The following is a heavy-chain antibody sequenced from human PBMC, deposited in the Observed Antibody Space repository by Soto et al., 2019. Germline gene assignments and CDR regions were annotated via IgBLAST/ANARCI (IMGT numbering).Heavy chain of an antibody. J-gene: IGHJ4*02. CDR3: ARGTPDILIGSY. V-gene: IGHV1-69*13. CDR1: GGTFSSYA. CDR2: IIPIFGTA. Sequence: GASVKVSCKASGGTFSSYAISWLRQAPGQGLEWMGGIIPIFGTANYAQKFQGRVTITADESTSTAYMELSSLRSEDTAVYYCARGTPDILIGSYWGQGTLVTVSS. D-gene: IGHD3-9*01.